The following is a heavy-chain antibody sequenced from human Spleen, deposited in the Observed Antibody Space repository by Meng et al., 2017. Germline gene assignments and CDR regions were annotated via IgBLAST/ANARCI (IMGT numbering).Heavy chain of an antibody. D-gene: IGHD2-8*01. V-gene: IGHV4-39*07. CDR3: CTQQHYNWFDP. CDR2: IYYSGSA. Sequence: QLQPQESDPGLVKPSETLSLPCTVSGGSISSTNYYWAWIRQPPGKGLEYVGSIYYSGSAFYNPSLKSRVTISIDTSKNQFSLKLTSVTAADTAVYYCCTQQHYNWFDPWGQGTLVTVSS. CDR1: GGSISSTNYY. J-gene: IGHJ5*02.